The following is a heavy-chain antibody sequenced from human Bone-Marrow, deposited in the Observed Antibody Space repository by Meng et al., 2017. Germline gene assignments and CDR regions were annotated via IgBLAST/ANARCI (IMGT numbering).Heavy chain of an antibody. V-gene: IGHV3-15*04. CDR2: IGNKKEGRTT. CDR3: IAWYLGF. J-gene: IGHJ4*02. CDR1: GESFDTAG. Sequence: VVSGGGLGEPWGSLRPACVASGESFDTAGMTWVRQAPGKGLEWVGRIGNKKEGRTTDYAAPVKGRFTISSDESKNTFYLQMNSLKSEDTAVYYCIAWYLGFWGQGTLVTVSS.